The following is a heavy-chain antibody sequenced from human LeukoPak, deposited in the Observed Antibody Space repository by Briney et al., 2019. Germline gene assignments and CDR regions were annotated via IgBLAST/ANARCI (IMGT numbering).Heavy chain of an antibody. V-gene: IGHV1-18*01. J-gene: IGHJ4*02. CDR2: ISAYNGNT. CDR1: GYTFTSYG. Sequence: ASVKVSCKASGYTFTSYGISWVRQAPGQGLEWMGWISAYNGNTNYAQKLQGRVTMTTDTSTSTAYMELSRLRSDDTAVYYCARDFYCSGGSCSRGGVPLPYWGQGTLVTVSS. CDR3: ARDFYCSGGSCSRGGVPLPY. D-gene: IGHD2-15*01.